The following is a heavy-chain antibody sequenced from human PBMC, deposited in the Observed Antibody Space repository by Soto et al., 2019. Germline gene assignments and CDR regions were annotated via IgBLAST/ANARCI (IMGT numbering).Heavy chain of an antibody. D-gene: IGHD2-15*01. V-gene: IGHV4-31*03. J-gene: IGHJ4*02. Sequence: SETLSLTCTVSGGSISSGGYYWSWIRQHPGKGLEWIGYIYYSGSTYYNPSLKSRVTISVDTSKNQFSLKLSSVTAADTAVYYCARAEEARYCSGGSCLDYWGQETLVTVSS. CDR2: IYYSGST. CDR3: ARAEEARYCSGGSCLDY. CDR1: GGSISSGGYY.